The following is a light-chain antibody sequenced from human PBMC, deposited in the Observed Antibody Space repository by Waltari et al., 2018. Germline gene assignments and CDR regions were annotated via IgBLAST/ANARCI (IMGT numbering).Light chain of an antibody. CDR2: WAS. CDR3: QQYFGSPPIT. CDR1: QSVSSSS. Sequence: EIVLTQSPGTLSLSPGERATLSCRASQSVSSSSLAWYQQKPGQPPKLLIYWASNRESGVPDRFSGSGSGTDFTLTITSLQAEDVAVYYCQQYFGSPPITFGRGTRLEIK. J-gene: IGKJ5*01. V-gene: IGKV4-1*01.